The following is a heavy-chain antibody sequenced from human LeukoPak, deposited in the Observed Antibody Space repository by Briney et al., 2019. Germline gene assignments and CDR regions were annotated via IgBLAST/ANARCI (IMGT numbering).Heavy chain of an antibody. J-gene: IGHJ5*02. CDR1: GGNFRSYA. Sequence: ASVNVSCKASGGNFRSYAITWVRQAPGQGLEWMGGLIPIFGTATHAQKFQGKVTITADESTSTAYMEMRSLRSEDTAVHYCATSAGGYDFWSGYIYQNWFDPWGQGTLVTVSS. CDR3: ATSAGGYDFWSGYIYQNWFDP. V-gene: IGHV1-69*13. D-gene: IGHD3-3*01. CDR2: LIPIFGTA.